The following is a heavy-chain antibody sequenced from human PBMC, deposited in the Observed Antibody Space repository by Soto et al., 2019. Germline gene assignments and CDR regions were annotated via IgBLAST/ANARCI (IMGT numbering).Heavy chain of an antibody. V-gene: IGHV3-7*01. CDR2: INQDGSQK. J-gene: IGHJ4*02. Sequence: GGALRLSCAASGFTFSSYRMNWVRQAPGKGLEWVANINQDGSQKDYVDFVKGRFTISRDNARNSLYLQMNSLRAEDTAVYYCARDYRYPFYYWGQRNLVTVSS. CDR3: ARDYRYPFYY. D-gene: IGHD1-1*01. CDR1: GFTFSSYR.